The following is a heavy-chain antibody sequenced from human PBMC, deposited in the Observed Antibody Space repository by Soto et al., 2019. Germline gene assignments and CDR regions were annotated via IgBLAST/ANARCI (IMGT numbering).Heavy chain of an antibody. CDR2: INSDGSST. J-gene: IGHJ6*02. CDR1: GFTFSSYW. V-gene: IGHV3-74*01. CDR3: ARTPGIYYGSGSNYGMDV. Sequence: GGSLRLSCAASGFTFSSYWMHWVRQAPGKGLVWVSRINSDGSSTSYADSVKGRFTISRDNAKNTLYLQMNSLRAEDTAVYYCARTPGIYYGSGSNYGMDVWGQGTTVTVSS. D-gene: IGHD3-10*01.